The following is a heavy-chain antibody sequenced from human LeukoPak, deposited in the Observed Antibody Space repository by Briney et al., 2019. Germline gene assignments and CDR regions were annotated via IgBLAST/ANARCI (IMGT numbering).Heavy chain of an antibody. Sequence: PSETLSFTCTVAGGSISNHYWSWIRQPSGQGLEWIGYIHFGGTTHYNPSLKGRLTISVDTSKNQFSLKLSSVTAADTAVYYCASNAWKNSHYYDSSGPNWFDPWGQGTLVTVSS. D-gene: IGHD3-22*01. CDR1: GGSISNHY. CDR2: IHFGGTT. CDR3: ASNAWKNSHYYDSSGPNWFDP. J-gene: IGHJ5*02. V-gene: IGHV4-59*11.